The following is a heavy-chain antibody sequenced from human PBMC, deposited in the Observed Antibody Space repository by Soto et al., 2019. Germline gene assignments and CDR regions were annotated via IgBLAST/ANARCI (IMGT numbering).Heavy chain of an antibody. J-gene: IGHJ6*02. CDR2: MNPTSGNT. CDR1: GYTFASYD. V-gene: IGHV1-8*01. CDR3: TRERTSYCMDV. Sequence: QVQLVQSGAEVKKPGASVKVSCKSSGYTFASYDINWVRQATGQGLEWMEWMNPTSGNTGFAQKFQGRVTMTRNTSISTSYMELSSLRSEDTAVYYCTRERTSYCMDVWGQGTTVTVSS.